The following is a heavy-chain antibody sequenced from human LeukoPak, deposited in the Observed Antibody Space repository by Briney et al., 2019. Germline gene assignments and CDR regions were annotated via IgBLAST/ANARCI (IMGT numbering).Heavy chain of an antibody. V-gene: IGHV1-2*04. CDR3: ARDGWLNSSSWYFHS. J-gene: IGHJ5*01. D-gene: IGHD6-13*01. CDR2: INPNSGGT. Sequence: GASVKVSCKASGYTFTGYYMHWVRQAPGQGLEWMGWINPNSGGTNYAQKFQGWVTMTRDTSISTAYMELSRLRSDDTAVYYCARDGWLNSSSWYFHSWGQGTLVTVSS. CDR1: GYTFTGYY.